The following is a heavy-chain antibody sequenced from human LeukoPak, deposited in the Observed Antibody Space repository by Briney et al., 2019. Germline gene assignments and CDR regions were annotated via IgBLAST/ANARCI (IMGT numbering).Heavy chain of an antibody. V-gene: IGHV1-69*01. D-gene: IGHD6-13*01. J-gene: IGHJ5*02. CDR1: GGTFSTYA. CDR2: IIPFLCLT. Sequence: ASVKVSCKASGGTFSTYAFTWVRQAPGQGLELMGGIIPFLCLTNYAQIFQDRLTITADESTSTAYMELSRLKPEDTAVYYCATDQAPHRPGGDHNKTALSWNLLSWFDPWGQGTLVTVSS. CDR3: ATDQAPHRPGGDHNKTALSWNLLSWFDP.